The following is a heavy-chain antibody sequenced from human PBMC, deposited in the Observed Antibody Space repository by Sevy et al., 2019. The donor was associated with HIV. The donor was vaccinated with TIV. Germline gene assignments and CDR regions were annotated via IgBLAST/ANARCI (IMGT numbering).Heavy chain of an antibody. J-gene: IGHJ4*02. CDR1: GFTFSRYW. D-gene: IGHD3-22*01. Sequence: GGSLRLSCTASGFTFSRYWMHWVRQAPGKGLVWVSRINSDGSSTSYADSVKGQFTISRDNAKNTLYLQMNSLRAEDTAVYYCARYYYDSSGIDYWGQGTLVTVSS. CDR2: INSDGSST. CDR3: ARYYYDSSGIDY. V-gene: IGHV3-74*01.